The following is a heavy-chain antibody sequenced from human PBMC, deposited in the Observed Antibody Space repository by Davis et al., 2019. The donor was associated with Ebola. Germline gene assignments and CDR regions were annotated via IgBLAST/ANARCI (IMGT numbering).Heavy chain of an antibody. Sequence: MPSETLSLTFTVPGGSISSSSYYWGWIRQPPGKGLEWLGSTYYSGSTYYNPSLKSRVTISVDTSKNQFSLKLSSVTAADTAVYYCARRGSSWYGSLFDYWGQGTLVTVSS. V-gene: IGHV4-39*01. CDR3: ARRGSSWYGSLFDY. J-gene: IGHJ4*02. D-gene: IGHD6-13*01. CDR1: GGSISSSSYY. CDR2: TYYSGST.